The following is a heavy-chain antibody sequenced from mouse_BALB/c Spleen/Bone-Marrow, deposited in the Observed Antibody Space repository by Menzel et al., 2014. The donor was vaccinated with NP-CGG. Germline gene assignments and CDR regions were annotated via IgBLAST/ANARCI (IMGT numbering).Heavy chain of an antibody. J-gene: IGHJ1*01. CDR2: INPSNDTP. CDR3: TRSGYYGYGWYFDV. CDR1: GYTFTNYF. V-gene: IGHV1S81*02. D-gene: IGHD1-2*01. Sequence: QVQLQQSGAGLVKPGASVKLSCRVSGYTFTNYFVYWVKQRPGQGPEWIGEINPSNDTPNFNEKFKSKATLTVDKSSSTAYMQLSSLTSEDSAVYYCTRSGYYGYGWYFDVWGAGTTVTVSS.